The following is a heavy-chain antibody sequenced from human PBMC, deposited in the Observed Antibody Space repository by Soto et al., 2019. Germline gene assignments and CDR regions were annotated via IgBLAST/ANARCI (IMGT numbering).Heavy chain of an antibody. Sequence: QPGGSLRLSCAASGFTFSSYAMHWVRQAPGKGLEWVAVISYDGSNKYYADSVKGRFTISRDNSKNTLYLQMNSLRAEDTAVYYCARGYYDFWSGYLYYFDYWGQGTLVTVSS. CDR3: ARGYYDFWSGYLYYFDY. V-gene: IGHV3-30-3*01. J-gene: IGHJ4*02. CDR2: ISYDGSNK. D-gene: IGHD3-3*01. CDR1: GFTFSSYA.